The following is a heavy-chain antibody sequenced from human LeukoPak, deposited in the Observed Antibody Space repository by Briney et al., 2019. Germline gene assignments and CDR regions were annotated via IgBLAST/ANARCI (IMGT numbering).Heavy chain of an antibody. D-gene: IGHD6-13*01. CDR2: MGKTAGDT. CDR1: GFTFSTYD. V-gene: IGHV3-13*04. Sequence: PGGSLRLSCAASGFTFSTYDMHWVRQATGKGLEWVSGMGKTAGDTYYSGSVRGRFTIFRENAKNSVYLEVNSLEAGDTAVYYCARGAAGFDYWGQGTLVSVSS. CDR3: ARGAAGFDY. J-gene: IGHJ4*02.